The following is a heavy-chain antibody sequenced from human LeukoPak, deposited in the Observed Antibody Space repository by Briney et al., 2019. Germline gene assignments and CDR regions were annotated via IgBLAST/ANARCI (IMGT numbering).Heavy chain of an antibody. CDR3: ARDLTERLSIDY. D-gene: IGHD7-27*01. CDR2: VSDDGKRE. CDR1: GFNFNIFG. J-gene: IGHJ4*02. Sequence: GGSLRLSCAASGFNFNIFGMHWVRQAPGTALEWVAGVSDDGKREFYAETVKGRFIVSRDRSKSTLYMQMNNLRAEDTAVYYCARDLTERLSIDYWGQGTLVTVSP. V-gene: IGHV3-30*04.